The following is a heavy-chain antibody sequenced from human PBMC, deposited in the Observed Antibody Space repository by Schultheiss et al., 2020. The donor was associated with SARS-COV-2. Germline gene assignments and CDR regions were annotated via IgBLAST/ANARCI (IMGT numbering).Heavy chain of an antibody. CDR3: ARARLDLYDYVWGSYLFDY. CDR1: GGSFSGYY. Sequence: SETLSLTCTVYGGSFSGYYWSWIRQPPGKGLEWIGEINHSGSTNYNPSLKSRVTISVDTSKNQFSLKLSSVTAADTAVYYCARARLDLYDYVWGSYLFDYWGQGTLVTVSS. V-gene: IGHV4-34*01. CDR2: INHSGST. J-gene: IGHJ4*02. D-gene: IGHD3-16*01.